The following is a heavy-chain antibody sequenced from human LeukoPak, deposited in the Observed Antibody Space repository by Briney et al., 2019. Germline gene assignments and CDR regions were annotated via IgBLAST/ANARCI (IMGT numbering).Heavy chain of an antibody. D-gene: IGHD6-13*01. J-gene: IGHJ3*02. Sequence: PGGSLRLSCAASGFTFSSYSMNWVRQAPGKGLEWVSSISSSSSYIYYADSVKGRFTISRDNAKNSLYLQMNSLRAEDTAVYYCASHRIAAAGTEGYAFDIWGQGTMVTVSS. V-gene: IGHV3-21*01. CDR2: ISSSSSYI. CDR1: GFTFSSYS. CDR3: ASHRIAAAGTEGYAFDI.